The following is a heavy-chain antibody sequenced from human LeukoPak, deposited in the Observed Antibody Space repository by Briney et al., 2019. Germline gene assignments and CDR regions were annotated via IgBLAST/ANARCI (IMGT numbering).Heavy chain of an antibody. J-gene: IGHJ4*02. CDR1: GFTFSSFA. CDR3: ARGAVVVTNYFDF. CDR2: ISSNGGST. V-gene: IGHV3-64*01. Sequence: QAGGSLRLSCEASGFTFSSFAMHWVRQAPGKGLEYVSAISSNGGSTYYANSVKGRFTISRDNSKNTLYLQMGSLRAEDMAVYYCARGAVVVTNYFDFWGQGTLVTVSS. D-gene: IGHD3-22*01.